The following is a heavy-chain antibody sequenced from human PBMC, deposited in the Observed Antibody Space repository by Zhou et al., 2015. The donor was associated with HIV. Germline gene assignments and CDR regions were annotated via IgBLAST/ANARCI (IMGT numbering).Heavy chain of an antibody. Sequence: QVHLVQSGAEVKKPGASVKVSCKASGYTFTSYYMHWVRQAPGQGLEWMGIINPNDDTTTYAQNFLGRVTMTRDTSTGTVYMDLSSLRPVDTAVYYCARGPRIAVVVASFDYWGQGTPVSVSS. J-gene: IGHJ4*02. CDR3: ARGPRIAVVVASFDY. CDR1: GYTFTSYY. D-gene: IGHD2-15*01. V-gene: IGHV1-46*01. CDR2: INPNDDTT.